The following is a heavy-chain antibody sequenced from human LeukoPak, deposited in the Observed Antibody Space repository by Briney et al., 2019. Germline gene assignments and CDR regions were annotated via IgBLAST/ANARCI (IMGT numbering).Heavy chain of an antibody. CDR3: ARGLSRWSTPTSSYYYRMDV. V-gene: IGHV1-69*13. CDR1: GGTLSTYS. CDR2: IIPIFNTI. Sequence: GASVRVSCKASGGTLSTYSISWVRQAHGQGLEWMGGIIPIFNTINYAQRFQGRVTLTADESTNTAYMELSSLRSEDTAVYYCARGLSRWSTPTSSYYYRMDVWGQGTTVAVSS. J-gene: IGHJ6*02. D-gene: IGHD4-23*01.